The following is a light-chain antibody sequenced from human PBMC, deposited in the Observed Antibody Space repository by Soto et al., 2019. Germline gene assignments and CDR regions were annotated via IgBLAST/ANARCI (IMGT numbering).Light chain of an antibody. CDR3: TSYAGSNIPVL. CDR1: SSDVGGYNF. Sequence: QSALTQPPSASGSPGQSVTISCTGTSSDVGGYNFVSWYQQHPGKAPKLMIYDVTERPSGVPDRFSGSKSGNTAPLTVSGLQGEDEADYYCTSYAGSNIPVLFGGGTKLTVL. CDR2: DVT. V-gene: IGLV2-8*01. J-gene: IGLJ2*01.